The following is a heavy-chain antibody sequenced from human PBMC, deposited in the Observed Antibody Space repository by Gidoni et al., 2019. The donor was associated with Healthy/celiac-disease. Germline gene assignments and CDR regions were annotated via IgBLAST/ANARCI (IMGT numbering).Heavy chain of an antibody. J-gene: IGHJ4*02. CDR1: GFTFSSYG. Sequence: QVQLVASGGGVVQPGRALRLSCAASGFTFSSYGMHWVRQAPGKGLEGVACIWYDGSNTYYADSVKGRFTISRDNSKNTLYLQMNSLRAEDTAVYYCARELGLDYWGQGTLVTVSS. CDR3: ARELGLDY. CDR2: IWYDGSNT. V-gene: IGHV3-33*01.